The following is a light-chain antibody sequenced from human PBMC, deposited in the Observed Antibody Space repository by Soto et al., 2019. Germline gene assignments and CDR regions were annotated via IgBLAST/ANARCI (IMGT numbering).Light chain of an antibody. CDR1: RNDIGTYNL. Sequence: QSVLTQPASVSESPGQSISISCGGGRNDIGTYNLVSWYQQHPGKAPKLIIYEGNKRPSGVSNRFSGSRSGNTASLTISGLQAEDEADYYCCSYTDGSSLLFGGGTSSPS. V-gene: IGLV2-23*01. CDR3: CSYTDGSSLL. J-gene: IGLJ3*02. CDR2: EGN.